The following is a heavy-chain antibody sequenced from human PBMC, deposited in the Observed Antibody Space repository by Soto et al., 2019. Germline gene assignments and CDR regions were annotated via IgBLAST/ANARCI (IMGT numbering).Heavy chain of an antibody. CDR2: IIPIFGTA. CDR1: GGTFSSYA. CDR3: ARGLYGGDCYPDAFDI. J-gene: IGHJ3*02. D-gene: IGHD2-21*02. V-gene: IGHV1-69*13. Sequence: SVKVSCKASGGTFSSYAISWVRQAPGQGLEWMGGIIPIFGTANYAQKFQGRVTITADESTSTAYMELSSLRSEDTAVYYCARGLYGGDCYPDAFDIWGQGTMVTVSS.